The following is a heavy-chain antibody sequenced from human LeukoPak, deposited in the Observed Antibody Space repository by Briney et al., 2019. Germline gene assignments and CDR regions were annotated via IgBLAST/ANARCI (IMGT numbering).Heavy chain of an antibody. Sequence: GGSLRLSCAASGFTFSSYWMSWVRQAPGKGLEWVANIKQDGNEKYYVDSVKGRFTISRDNAKNSLYLQMNSLRAEDTAVYYCARDSSGSQGNWFDPWGQGTLVTVSS. CDR3: ARDSSGSQGNWFDP. J-gene: IGHJ5*02. V-gene: IGHV3-7*01. D-gene: IGHD1-26*01. CDR1: GFTFSSYW. CDR2: IKQDGNEK.